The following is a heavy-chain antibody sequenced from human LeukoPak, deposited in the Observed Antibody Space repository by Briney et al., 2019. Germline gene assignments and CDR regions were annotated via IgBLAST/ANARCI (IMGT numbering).Heavy chain of an antibody. V-gene: IGHV4-59*12. CDR1: GGSISSYY. CDR3: ARDHVSSGWYRNYYYYGMDV. D-gene: IGHD6-19*01. CDR2: IYYSGST. Sequence: SETLFLTCTVSGGSISSYYWSWIRQPPGKGLEWIGYIYYSGSTNYNPSLKSRVTISVDTSKNQFSLKLSSVTAADTAVYYCARDHVSSGWYRNYYYYGMDVWGQGTTVTVSS. J-gene: IGHJ6*02.